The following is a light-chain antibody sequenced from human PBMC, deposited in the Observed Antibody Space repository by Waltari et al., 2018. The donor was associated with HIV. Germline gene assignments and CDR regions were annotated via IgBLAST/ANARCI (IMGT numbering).Light chain of an antibody. CDR2: GTS. CDR3: QQYSGAPWT. J-gene: IGKJ1*01. Sequence: EIVLMQSPGTLSLSPGERATLSCRASQTVTSGYLAWYQHKPGQAPRLLISGTSNRATGIPDNFRGSGSGTDFTLTINRLAPEDFAVYYCQQYSGAPWTFDQGTKVEIK. CDR1: QTVTSGY. V-gene: IGKV3-20*01.